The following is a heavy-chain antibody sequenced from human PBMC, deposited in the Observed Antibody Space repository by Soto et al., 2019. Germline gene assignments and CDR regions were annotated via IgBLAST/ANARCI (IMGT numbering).Heavy chain of an antibody. Sequence: QVQLEESGGGVVQPGRSLRLSCAASGFTFSSYGMHWVRQAPGKGLEWVAVIWYDGSNKYYADSVKGRFTISRDNSKNTLYLQMNSLRAEDTAVYYCAREGAGVYYYYRMDGWGQGTTVTVSS. CDR3: AREGAGVYYYYRMDG. D-gene: IGHD2-8*01. CDR2: IWYDGSNK. CDR1: GFTFSSYG. J-gene: IGHJ6*02. V-gene: IGHV3-33*01.